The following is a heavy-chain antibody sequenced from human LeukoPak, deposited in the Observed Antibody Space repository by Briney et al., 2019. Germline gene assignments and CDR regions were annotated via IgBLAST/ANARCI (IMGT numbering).Heavy chain of an antibody. CDR2: IYPGDSDT. J-gene: IGHJ5*02. CDR3: ARHVRIAVAGDNWFDP. D-gene: IGHD6-19*01. CDR1: GYSFTSYW. Sequence: GESLKISCKGSGYSFTSYWIGWVHQMPGKGLEWMGIIYPGDSDTRYSPSFQGQVTISADKSISTAYLQWSSLKASDTAMYYCARHVRIAVAGDNWFDPWGQGTLVTVSS. V-gene: IGHV5-51*07.